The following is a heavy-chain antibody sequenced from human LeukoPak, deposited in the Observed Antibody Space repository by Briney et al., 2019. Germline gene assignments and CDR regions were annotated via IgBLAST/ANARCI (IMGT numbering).Heavy chain of an antibody. J-gene: IGHJ3*02. D-gene: IGHD2-21*01. V-gene: IGHV1-46*03. CDR3: ACVVRGAFDI. Sequence: SVNVSCKASGYTFTGYYMHWVRQAPGQGLEWKGIINPSGGSTSYPQKFQGRVTMTSDTSTSTVYMELSSLRSEDTAVYYCACVVRGAFDIWGQGTLVTVSS. CDR1: GYTFTGYY. CDR2: INPSGGST.